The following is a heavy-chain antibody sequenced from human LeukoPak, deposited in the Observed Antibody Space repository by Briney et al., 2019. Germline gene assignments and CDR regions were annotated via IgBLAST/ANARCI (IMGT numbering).Heavy chain of an antibody. Sequence: PGGALRLSCTASGFTFRRYWMSWGRQAPGKGLEWVANIKEDGSEKYYLDSVKGRFTISRDNAKNSLFLQMNSLRAEDTAVYYCASAIVLRPGSLDYWGQGTLVTVST. V-gene: IGHV3-7*05. J-gene: IGHJ4*02. CDR3: ASAIVLRPGSLDY. CDR2: IKEDGSEK. D-gene: IGHD3-22*01. CDR1: GFTFRRYW.